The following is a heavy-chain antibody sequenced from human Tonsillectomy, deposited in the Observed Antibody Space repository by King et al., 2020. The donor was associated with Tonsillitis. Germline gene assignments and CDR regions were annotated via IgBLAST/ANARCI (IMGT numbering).Heavy chain of an antibody. CDR2: ISWDGGST. CDR1: GFTFDDYT. D-gene: IGHD3-22*01. Sequence: DVQLVESGGVVVQPGGSLRLSCAASGFTFDDYTMHWVRQAPGKGLEWVSLISWDGGSTYYVASVKGRFTISRDNSNNSLYLQMDSLRTEDTALYYCARGALVVITGGAFAIWGQGTMVTVSS. J-gene: IGHJ3*02. CDR3: ARGALVVITGGAFAI. V-gene: IGHV3-43*01.